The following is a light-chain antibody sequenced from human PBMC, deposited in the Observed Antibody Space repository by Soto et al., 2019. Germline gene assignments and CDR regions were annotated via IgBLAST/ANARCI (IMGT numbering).Light chain of an antibody. V-gene: IGKV3-15*01. CDR3: QQYNNWPQT. Sequence: EIVMTQTPATLSVSPGERATLSCRASQSVSSNLAWYQQKPGQAPSLLIYGASTRATGTPARFSGSGSGTEFTLTISSLQSEDFAVYYCQQYNNWPQTFGQGTKV. J-gene: IGKJ1*01. CDR2: GAS. CDR1: QSVSSN.